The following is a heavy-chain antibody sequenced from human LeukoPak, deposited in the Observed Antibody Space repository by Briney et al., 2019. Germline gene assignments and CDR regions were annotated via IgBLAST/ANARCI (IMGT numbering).Heavy chain of an antibody. J-gene: IGHJ4*02. CDR1: GFTISSYG. Sequence: GGSLRLSCAASGFTISSYGMHWVRQAPGKGLEWVAVIWYDGSNKYYPDSVKGRFTISRDNSKNTLYLQMNSLRAEDTAVYYCARAWTYYDILTGYYSFDYWGQGTLVTVSS. CDR2: IWYDGSNK. V-gene: IGHV3-33*01. D-gene: IGHD3-9*01. CDR3: ARAWTYYDILTGYYSFDY.